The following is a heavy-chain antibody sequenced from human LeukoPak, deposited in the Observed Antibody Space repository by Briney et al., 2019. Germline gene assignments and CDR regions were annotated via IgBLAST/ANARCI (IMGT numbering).Heavy chain of an antibody. V-gene: IGHV3-74*01. CDR3: ARVPITLSGTKDAKYFQH. D-gene: IGHD6-19*01. J-gene: IGHJ1*01. CDR1: GFTFSSYW. Sequence: GGSLRLSCEAAGFTFSSYWMHWVRQAPGKGLVWVSRINSDGSSTNYADSVKGRFTISRDNAKNTLSLQMNSLRAEDTAVYYCARVPITLSGTKDAKYFQHWGQGTLVTVSS. CDR2: INSDGSST.